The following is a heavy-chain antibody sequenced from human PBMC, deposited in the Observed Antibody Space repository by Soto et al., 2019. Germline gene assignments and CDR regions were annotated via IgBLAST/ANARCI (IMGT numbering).Heavy chain of an antibody. V-gene: IGHV3-48*01. D-gene: IGHD6-19*01. CDR1: GFTFSSYS. J-gene: IGHJ4*02. CDR2: ISSSSSTI. Sequence: GGSLRLSCAASGFTFSSYSMNWVRQAPGKGLEWVSYISSSSSTIYYADSVKGRFTISRDNAKNSLYLQMNSLRAEDTAVYYCARDLAVAPFDYWGQGTLVTVSS. CDR3: ARDLAVAPFDY.